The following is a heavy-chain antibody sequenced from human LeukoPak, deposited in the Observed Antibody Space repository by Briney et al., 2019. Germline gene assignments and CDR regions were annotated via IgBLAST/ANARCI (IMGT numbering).Heavy chain of an antibody. J-gene: IGHJ4*02. Sequence: SETLSLTCTVSGGSISFFYWSWIRQPAGKGLEWIGRIYTSGSTNYNPSLKSRVTISVDTSKNQFSLKLSSVTAADTAVYYCARGIDILTGYYIDYWGQGTLVTVSS. V-gene: IGHV4-4*07. D-gene: IGHD3-9*01. CDR2: IYTSGST. CDR1: GGSISFFY. CDR3: ARGIDILTGYYIDY.